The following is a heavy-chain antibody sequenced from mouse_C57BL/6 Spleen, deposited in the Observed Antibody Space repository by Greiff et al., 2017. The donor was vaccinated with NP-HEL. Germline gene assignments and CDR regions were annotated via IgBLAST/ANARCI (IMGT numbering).Heavy chain of an antibody. CDR3: ARFFITTHYFDY. D-gene: IGHD1-1*01. Sequence: VKLKQPGAELVRPGTSVKLSCKASGYTFTSYWMHWVKQRPGQGLEWIGVIDPSDSYTNYNQKFKGKATLTVDTSSSTAYMQLSSLTSEDSAVYYCARFFITTHYFDYWGQGTTLTVSS. J-gene: IGHJ2*01. CDR1: GYTFTSYW. V-gene: IGHV1-59*01. CDR2: IDPSDSYT.